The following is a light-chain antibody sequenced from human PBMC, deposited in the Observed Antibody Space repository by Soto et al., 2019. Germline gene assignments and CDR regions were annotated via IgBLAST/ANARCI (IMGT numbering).Light chain of an antibody. CDR1: SSDVGGYNY. CDR2: DVS. CDR3: SSYTSSSTLV. Sequence: QSVLTQPSSVSGSTGRSLTISCTGTSSDVGGYNYVSWYQQHPGKAPKLMIYDVSNRPSGVSNRFSGSKSGNTASLTISGLQAEDEADYYCSSYTSSSTLVFGTGTRSPS. V-gene: IGLV2-14*01. J-gene: IGLJ1*01.